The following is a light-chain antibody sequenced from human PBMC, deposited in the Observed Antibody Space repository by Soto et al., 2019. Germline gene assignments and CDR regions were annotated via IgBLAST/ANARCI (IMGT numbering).Light chain of an antibody. CDR3: QQYHYWWA. CDR2: GAS. J-gene: IGKJ1*01. Sequence: EIVMTQSPATLSVSPGERGTLSSSASQSISSHLAWYQQKPGQAPRLLIHGASTRATGIPARFSGSGSGTEFTLVISSLQSEDFAVYYCQQYHYWWAFGQGTKVEIK. V-gene: IGKV3-15*01. CDR1: QSISSH.